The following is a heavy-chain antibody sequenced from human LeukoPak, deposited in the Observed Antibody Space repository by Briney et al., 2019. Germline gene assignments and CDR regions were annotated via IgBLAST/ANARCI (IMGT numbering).Heavy chain of an antibody. CDR2: ISTSGNTI. J-gene: IGHJ6*02. V-gene: IGHV3-48*04. CDR1: GFTFSSYG. Sequence: GGSLRLSCAASGFTFSSYGMHWIRQAPGKGLEWVSYISTSGNTIYYADSVKGRFTISRDNAKNSVYLQMSSLRAEDTAIYYCARDPVEFLESLRVQYYYRFDVWGQGTTVTVSS. CDR3: ARDPVEFLESLRVQYYYRFDV. D-gene: IGHD3-3*02.